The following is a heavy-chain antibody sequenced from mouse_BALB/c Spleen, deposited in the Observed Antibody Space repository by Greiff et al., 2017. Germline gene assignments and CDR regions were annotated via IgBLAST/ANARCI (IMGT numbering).Heavy chain of an antibody. CDR3: ARDLGLRSEPHFDY. V-gene: IGHV2-9*02. J-gene: IGHJ2*01. Sequence: VKVEESGPGLVAPSQSLSITCTVSGFSLTSYGVHWVRQPPGKGLEWLGVIWAGGSTNYNSALMSRLSISKDNSKSQVFLKMNSLQTDDTAMYYCARDLGLRSEPHFDYWGQGTTLTVSS. D-gene: IGHD2-2*01. CDR2: IWAGGST. CDR1: GFSLTSYG.